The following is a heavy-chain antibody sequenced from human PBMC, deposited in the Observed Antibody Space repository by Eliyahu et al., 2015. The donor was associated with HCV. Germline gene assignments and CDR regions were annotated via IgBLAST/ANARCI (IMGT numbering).Heavy chain of an antibody. CDR2: IYXSGST. CDR1: GGSISRYY. V-gene: IGHV4-59*01. D-gene: IGHD6-19*01. J-gene: IGHJ5*02. Sequence: QVQLQESGPGLVKPSETLSLTCTVSGGSISRYYWSWIRQPPGKGLEWIAYIYXSGSTNYNPSLKSRVSISVDTSKNQFSLKLSSVTAADTAFYYCASGGGGIAVAGTGGWFDPWGQGTLVTVSS. CDR3: ASGGGGIAVAGTGGWFDP.